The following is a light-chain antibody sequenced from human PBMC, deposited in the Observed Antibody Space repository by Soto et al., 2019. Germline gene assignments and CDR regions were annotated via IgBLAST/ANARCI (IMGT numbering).Light chain of an antibody. CDR1: QSISSY. CDR3: QQSSTLLT. J-gene: IGKJ4*01. CDR2: AAS. Sequence: DIQMTQSPSSLSASVGDRVTITCRASQSISSYLNWYQQKPGKAPKLLIYAASSLQSGVPSRFSGSGSGTDFTLTISSLQPEDFATYYCQQSSTLLTFGGGTKVEIK. V-gene: IGKV1-39*01.